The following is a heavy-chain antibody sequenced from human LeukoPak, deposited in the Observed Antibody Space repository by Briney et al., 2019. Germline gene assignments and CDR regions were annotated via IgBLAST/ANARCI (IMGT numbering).Heavy chain of an antibody. CDR2: FSGSGGNT. Sequence: GGSLRLSCAASGFTFNSYEMNWVRQAPGKGLEWVSAFSGSGGNTYYADSVKGRFTISRDNSKNTLYLQMNTLRAEDTAVYYCAKTGSSRFDYWGQGTLVTVSS. D-gene: IGHD1-26*01. CDR3: AKTGSSRFDY. J-gene: IGHJ4*02. CDR1: GFTFNSYE. V-gene: IGHV3-23*01.